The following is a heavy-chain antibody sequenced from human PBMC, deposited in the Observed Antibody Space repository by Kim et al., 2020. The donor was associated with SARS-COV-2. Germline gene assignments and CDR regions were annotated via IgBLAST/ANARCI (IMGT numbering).Heavy chain of an antibody. V-gene: IGHV1-69*13. J-gene: IGHJ6*02. D-gene: IGHD5-12*01. Sequence: SVKVSCKASGGHFSNYGFSCVRQAPGQGLEWMGGILPMVVSVSYAEKFQGRVTITADESTSTVYLEVSSLRVEDTAIYYCARVSPVDDYYGMDVWGQGTTVIASS. CDR3: ARVSPVDDYYGMDV. CDR1: GGHFSNYG. CDR2: ILPMVVSV.